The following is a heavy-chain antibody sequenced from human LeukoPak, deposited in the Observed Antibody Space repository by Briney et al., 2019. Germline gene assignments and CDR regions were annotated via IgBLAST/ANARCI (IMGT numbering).Heavy chain of an antibody. CDR3: ARGAAAGPLMGDY. Sequence: TGGSLRLPCAASGFTFSSYAMSWVRQAPGKGLEWVSAISGSGGSTYYADSVKGRFTISRDTAKNSLYLQMNTLRDEDTAVYYCARGAAAGPLMGDYWGQGTLVTVSS. CDR1: GFTFSSYA. V-gene: IGHV3-23*01. CDR2: ISGSGGST. D-gene: IGHD6-13*01. J-gene: IGHJ4*02.